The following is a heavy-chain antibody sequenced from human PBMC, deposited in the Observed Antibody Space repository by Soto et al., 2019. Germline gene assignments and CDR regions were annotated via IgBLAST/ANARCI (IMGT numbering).Heavy chain of an antibody. CDR3: ARDPYYYGSGNPDY. V-gene: IGHV3-30-3*01. CDR2: ISYDGTNE. Sequence: PGGSLRLSCAASGFTFSSYAMHWVRQTPGKGLEWVAVISYDGTNEYYADSVKGRFTISRDNSENTLYLQVNSLRAEDTAVYYCARDPYYYGSGNPDYWGQGTLVTVS. J-gene: IGHJ4*02. CDR1: GFTFSSYA. D-gene: IGHD3-10*01.